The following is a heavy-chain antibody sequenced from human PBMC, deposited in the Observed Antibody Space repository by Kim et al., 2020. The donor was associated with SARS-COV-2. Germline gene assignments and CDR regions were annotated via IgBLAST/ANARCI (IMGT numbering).Heavy chain of an antibody. CDR1: GGSISSYY. V-gene: IGHV4-4*07. CDR3: ARDGTHYYSTMDL. Sequence: SETLSLTCTVSGGSISSYYWNWIRQPAGKGLEWIGRIYTSASTDYNPSLKSRVTMSVDTSKNQVSLKLRSVTAADTAVYYCARDGTHYYSTMDLWGQGTTVTFSS. CDR2: IYTSAST. J-gene: IGHJ6*02.